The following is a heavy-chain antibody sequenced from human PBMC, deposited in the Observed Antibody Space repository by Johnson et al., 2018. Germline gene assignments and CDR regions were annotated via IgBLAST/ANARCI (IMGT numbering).Heavy chain of an antibody. CDR2: ISGSGDTI. J-gene: IGHJ6*02. CDR3: ARDQSVYYYYGMDV. Sequence: QVQLVESGGGLVKPGGSLRLSCAVSGFTFSDYYMSWIRQAPGKGLEWVSYISGSGDTIYYADSVKGRFTISRDNANNSLYPQMNSLRADDTAVYYCARDQSVYYYYGMDVWGQGTTVTVSS. CDR1: GFTFSDYY. V-gene: IGHV3-11*01.